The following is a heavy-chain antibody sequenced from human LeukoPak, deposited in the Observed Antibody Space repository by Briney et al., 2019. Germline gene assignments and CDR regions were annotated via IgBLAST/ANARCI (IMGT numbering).Heavy chain of an antibody. CDR3: VRERTGGTLT. D-gene: IGHD2-15*01. Sequence: PGGSLRLSCAASGFTFSSYEMNWVRQAPGKGLKWVSYISSSGSTIYYADSVKGRFTISRDNAKNSLYLQMNSLRAEDTAAYYCVRERTGGTLTWGQGTLVTVSS. J-gene: IGHJ5*02. CDR2: ISSSGSTI. V-gene: IGHV3-48*03. CDR1: GFTFSSYE.